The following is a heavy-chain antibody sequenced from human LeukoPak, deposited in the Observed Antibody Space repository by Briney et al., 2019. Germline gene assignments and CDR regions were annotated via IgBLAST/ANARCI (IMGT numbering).Heavy chain of an antibody. CDR1: GGSISSYY. V-gene: IGHV4-4*07. CDR3: ARGLAYYYDSSGYLSTRKERRFDY. D-gene: IGHD3-22*01. J-gene: IGHJ4*02. Sequence: SETLSLTCTVSGGSISSYYWSWIRQPAGKGLEWIGRIYTSGSTNYNPSLKSRVTMSVDTSKNQFSLKLSSVTAADTAVYYCARGLAYYYDSSGYLSTRKERRFDYWGQGTLVTVSS. CDR2: IYTSGST.